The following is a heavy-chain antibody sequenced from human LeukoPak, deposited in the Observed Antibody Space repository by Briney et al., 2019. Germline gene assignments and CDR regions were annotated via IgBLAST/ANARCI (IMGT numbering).Heavy chain of an antibody. Sequence: GGSLRLSCAASGFTFSSYWMSWVRQAPGKGLEWVANIKQDGSEKYYVDSVKGRFTISRDNAKNSLSLQLNGLGVEDTAVYYCTRELSYWGQGTLVTVSS. CDR2: IKQDGSEK. J-gene: IGHJ4*02. CDR3: TRELSY. V-gene: IGHV3-7*01. CDR1: GFTFSSYW.